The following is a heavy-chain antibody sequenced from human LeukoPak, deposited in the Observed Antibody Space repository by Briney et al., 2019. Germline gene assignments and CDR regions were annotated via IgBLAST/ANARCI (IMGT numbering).Heavy chain of an antibody. V-gene: IGHV4-59*12. J-gene: IGHJ5*02. Sequence: PSETLSLTCTVSGGSISSYYWSWIRRPPGKGLEWIGYIYYSGSTNYNPSLKSRVTMSVDTSKNQVSLKLSSVTAADTAIYYCARDFSSKNWFDTWGQGTLVTVSS. CDR3: ARDFSSKNWFDT. CDR1: GGSISSYY. CDR2: IYYSGST. D-gene: IGHD2/OR15-2a*01.